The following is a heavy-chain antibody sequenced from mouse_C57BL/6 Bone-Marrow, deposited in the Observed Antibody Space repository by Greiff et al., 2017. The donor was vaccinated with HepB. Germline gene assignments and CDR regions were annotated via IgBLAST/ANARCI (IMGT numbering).Heavy chain of an antibody. V-gene: IGHV1-52*01. CDR3: ARRGDDGFAY. J-gene: IGHJ3*01. CDR1: GYTFTSYW. Sequence: QVQLKESGAELVRPGSSVKLSCKASGYTFTSYWMHWVKQRPIQGLEWIGNIDPSDSETHYNQKFKDKATLTVDKSSSTAYMQLSSLTSEDSAVYYCARRGDDGFAYWGQGTLVTVSA. CDR2: IDPSDSET. D-gene: IGHD2-12*01.